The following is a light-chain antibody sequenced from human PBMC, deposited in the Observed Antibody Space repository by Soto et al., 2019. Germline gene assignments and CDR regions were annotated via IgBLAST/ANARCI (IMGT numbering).Light chain of an antibody. V-gene: IGKV1-5*01. J-gene: IGKJ2*01. CDR1: QSISNW. CDR3: QQYSSDLYS. CDR2: DAS. Sequence: DIQMTQSPSTLSASVGDRVTITCRASQSISNWLAWYHQKPGKAPKLLIYDASTLETGVPSRFSGSGSGTEFTLTITSLQPDDFATYYCQQYSSDLYSFGQGTKLEIK.